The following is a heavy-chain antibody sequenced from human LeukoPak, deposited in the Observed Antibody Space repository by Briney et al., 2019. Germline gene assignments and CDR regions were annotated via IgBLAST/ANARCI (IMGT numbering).Heavy chain of an antibody. D-gene: IGHD3-10*01. J-gene: IGHJ5*02. Sequence: GGSLRLSCAASGFSFSDYWMSWVRQAPGKGLEWAANIKKDGSEKHYVDSVKGRFTISRDNAKNSVYLQMSSLRAEDTAVYHCAKYAHGSGTSFDPWGQGTLVTVSS. CDR2: IKKDGSEK. CDR1: GFSFSDYW. V-gene: IGHV3-7*01. CDR3: AKYAHGSGTSFDP.